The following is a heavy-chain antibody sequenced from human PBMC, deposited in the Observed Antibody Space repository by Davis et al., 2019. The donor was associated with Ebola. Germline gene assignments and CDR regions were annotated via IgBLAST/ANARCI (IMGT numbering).Heavy chain of an antibody. CDR3: AREWTSAAMRSGGYFDY. D-gene: IGHD5-18*01. J-gene: IGHJ4*02. Sequence: GESLKISCAASGFTFSSYGMHWVRQAPGKGLEWVAVIWYDGSNKYYADSVKGRFTISRDNSKNTLYLQMNSLRAEDTAVYYCAREWTSAAMRSGGYFDYWGQGTLVTVSS. CDR2: IWYDGSNK. CDR1: GFTFSSYG. V-gene: IGHV3-33*01.